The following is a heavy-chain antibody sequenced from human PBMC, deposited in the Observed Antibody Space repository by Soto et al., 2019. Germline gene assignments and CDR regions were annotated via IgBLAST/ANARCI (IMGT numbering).Heavy chain of an antibody. D-gene: IGHD7-27*01. CDR1: GFTFTSYT. CDR2: ITGSGGNT. Sequence: EVQLLESGGGLVQPGGSLRLSCAASGFTFTSYTMKWFRQSPGKGLEWVSAITGSGGNTYYADSVKGRFTISRDNSKNTLYLQMNSLRAEDTAIYYCARGTGDCDYWGQGTLVTVSS. CDR3: ARGTGDCDY. V-gene: IGHV3-23*01. J-gene: IGHJ4*02.